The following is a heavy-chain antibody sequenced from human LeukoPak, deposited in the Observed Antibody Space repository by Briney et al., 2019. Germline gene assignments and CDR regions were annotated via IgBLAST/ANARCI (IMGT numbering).Heavy chain of an antibody. CDR2: ISGSGSNT. CDR1: GFTFSEYA. Sequence: GGSLRLSCAASGFTFSEYAMSWVRQAPGKGLEWVSVISGSGSNTYYADSVKGRFTISRDNSKNTLYLQMNSLRAEDTAVYYCFYGFRDAFDIWGQGTMVTVSS. CDR3: FYGFRDAFDI. V-gene: IGHV3-23*01. J-gene: IGHJ3*02. D-gene: IGHD3-10*01.